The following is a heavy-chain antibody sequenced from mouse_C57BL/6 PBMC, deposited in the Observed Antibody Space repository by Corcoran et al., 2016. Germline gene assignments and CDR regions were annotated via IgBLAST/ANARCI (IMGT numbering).Heavy chain of an antibody. CDR2: IDPEDGET. J-gene: IGHJ3*01. V-gene: IGHV14-2*01. Sequence: EVQLQQSGAELMKPGPSVKLSCTAAGFNIKDYYTHWVKQRTEQGLEWIGRIDPEDGETKYAPKFQGKATITADTSSNTAYLQLSSLTSEDTAVYYCARRYYGSSYWFAYWCHGTLVTVSA. CDR1: GFNIKDYY. CDR3: ARRYYGSSYWFAY. D-gene: IGHD1-1*01.